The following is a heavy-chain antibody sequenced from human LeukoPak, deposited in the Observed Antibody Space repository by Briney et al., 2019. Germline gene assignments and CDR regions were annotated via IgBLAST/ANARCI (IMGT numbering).Heavy chain of an antibody. D-gene: IGHD1-26*01. CDR2: IYTSGST. Sequence: SETLSLTCTVSGGSISSYYWSWIRQPPGKGLEWIGYIYTSGSTNYNPSLKSRVTISVDTSKNQFSLKLSSVTAADTAVFYCARENTGSYGEFDYWGQGTLVTVSS. CDR1: GGSISSYY. J-gene: IGHJ4*02. CDR3: ARENTGSYGEFDY. V-gene: IGHV4-4*09.